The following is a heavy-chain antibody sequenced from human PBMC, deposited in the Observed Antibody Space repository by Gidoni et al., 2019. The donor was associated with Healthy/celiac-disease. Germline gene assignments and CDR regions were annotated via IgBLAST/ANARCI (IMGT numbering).Heavy chain of an antibody. CDR2: IKQDGSEK. V-gene: IGHV3-7*01. CDR1: GFTFSSYW. CDR3: AREGYSSGWYGGYYYYGMDV. J-gene: IGHJ6*02. D-gene: IGHD6-19*01. Sequence: EVQLVESGGGLVQPGGSLRLSCAASGFTFSSYWMSWVRQAPGKGLEWVANIKQDGSEKYYVDSVKGRFTISRDNAKNSLYLQMNSLRAEDTAVYYCAREGYSSGWYGGYYYYGMDVWGQGTTVTVSS.